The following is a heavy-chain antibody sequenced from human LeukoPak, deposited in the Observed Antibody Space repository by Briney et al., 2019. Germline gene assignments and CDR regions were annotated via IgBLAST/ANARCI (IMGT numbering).Heavy chain of an antibody. J-gene: IGHJ4*02. CDR3: ARVRASSWTYFDY. V-gene: IGHV1-2*04. D-gene: IGHD6-13*01. CDR1: GYTFTGHY. Sequence: GASVKVSCKASGYTFTGHYMHWVRQAPGQGLEWMGWINPNSGGTNYAQKFQGWVTMTRDTSISTAYIELSRLRSDDTAVYYCARVRASSWTYFDYWGRGTLVTVSS. CDR2: INPNSGGT.